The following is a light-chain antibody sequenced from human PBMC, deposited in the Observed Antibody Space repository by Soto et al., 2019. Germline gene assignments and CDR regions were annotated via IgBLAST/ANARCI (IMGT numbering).Light chain of an antibody. CDR3: QQSYSTPIT. Sequence: IEMTQSQSSLSASVGDRVTITCRASQHINNYLNWYQQKPGKAPKLLIFAASSLHPGVPSRFSGSGSGTDFTLTISSLQAEDFATYFCQQSYSTPITFGQGRLLEIK. J-gene: IGKJ5*01. CDR1: QHINNY. CDR2: AAS. V-gene: IGKV1-39*01.